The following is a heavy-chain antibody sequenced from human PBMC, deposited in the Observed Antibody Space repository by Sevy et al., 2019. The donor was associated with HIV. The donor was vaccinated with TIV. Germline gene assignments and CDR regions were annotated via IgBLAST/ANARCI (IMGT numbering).Heavy chain of an antibody. CDR3: AKEVHSSGEGGDYYFDY. V-gene: IGHV3-30*18. CDR1: GFTFSSYG. Sequence: GGSLRLSCAASGFTFSSYGMHWVRQAPGKGLEWVAVISYDGSNKYYADSVKGRFTISRDNSKNTLYLQMNSLRAEDTAVYYCAKEVHSSGEGGDYYFDYWGQGTLVNVSS. J-gene: IGHJ4*02. D-gene: IGHD6-19*01. CDR2: ISYDGSNK.